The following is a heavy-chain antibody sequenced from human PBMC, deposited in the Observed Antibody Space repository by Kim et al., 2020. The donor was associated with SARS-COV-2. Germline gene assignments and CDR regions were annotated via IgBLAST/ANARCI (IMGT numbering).Heavy chain of an antibody. D-gene: IGHD4-17*01. V-gene: IGHV3-23*01. J-gene: IGHJ4*02. Sequence: ADPRKVRFTISRANSKNTLYLQLNGLRAEDTAVYYCAKEYWDYGDYYFDYWGQGTLVTVSS. CDR3: AKEYWDYGDYYFDY.